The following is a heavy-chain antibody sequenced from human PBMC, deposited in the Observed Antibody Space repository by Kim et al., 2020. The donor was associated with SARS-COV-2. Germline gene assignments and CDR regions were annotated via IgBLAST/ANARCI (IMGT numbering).Heavy chain of an antibody. CDR1: GFTFNTYA. CDR2: ISDDGRHQ. J-gene: IGHJ4*02. Sequence: GGSLRLSCAASGFTFNTYAMHWVRQAPGKGLEWVAVISDDGRHQYYADSVKGRFTISRDTSKSTLYLQMSSLRADDTAVYYCAREKGGAVVTTTDFDLWGQGTQVTVSS. CDR3: AREKGGAVVTTTDFDL. D-gene: IGHD3-22*01. V-gene: IGHV3-30*04.